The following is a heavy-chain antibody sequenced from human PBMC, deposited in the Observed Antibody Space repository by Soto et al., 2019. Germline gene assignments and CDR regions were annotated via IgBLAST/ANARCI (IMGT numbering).Heavy chain of an antibody. J-gene: IGHJ3*02. CDR3: ARVERGTAKYVVDAFDI. CDR1: GGFVSSGSYY. CDR2: MSHSGGT. Sequence: QVQLQQWGAGLLKPSETLSLTCAVYGGFVSSGSYYWSWIRQPPGKGLEWIGEMSHSGGTHFIPSLMSRVTISVDTSKHQFSLKLSSGTAADTALYYCARVERGTAKYVVDAFDIWGPETMVTVSS. V-gene: IGHV4-34*01. D-gene: IGHD2-21*02.